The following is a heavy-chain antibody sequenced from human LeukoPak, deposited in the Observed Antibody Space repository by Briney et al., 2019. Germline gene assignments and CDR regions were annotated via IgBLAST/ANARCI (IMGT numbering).Heavy chain of an antibody. Sequence: PGGSLRLSCAASRFTFKSYAIHWVRQAPGKGLEWVAVISYDGNNKYYADSVKGRFTISRDNSNNTLYLEMNSLRAEDTAMYSCARGYCGSDSCYGDYYYYGMDVWGQGTTVTVSS. D-gene: IGHD2-2*01. CDR2: ISYDGNNK. J-gene: IGHJ6*02. V-gene: IGHV3-30*04. CDR3: ARGYCGSDSCYGDYYYYGMDV. CDR1: RFTFKSYA.